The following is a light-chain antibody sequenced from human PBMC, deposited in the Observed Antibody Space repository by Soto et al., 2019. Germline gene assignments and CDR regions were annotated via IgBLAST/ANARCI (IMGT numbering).Light chain of an antibody. CDR2: EAT. V-gene: IGLV2-23*01. Sequence: QSVLTQPASVSGSPGQSITVSCTGTKNNLGSYDLVSWYQKYPDKAPTLLIYEATKRPSGISDRFSGSKSGFTASLTISGPRAEDEAEYYCCSLEGSNALVVFGGGTKLTVL. J-gene: IGLJ2*01. CDR3: CSLEGSNALVV. CDR1: KNNLGSYDL.